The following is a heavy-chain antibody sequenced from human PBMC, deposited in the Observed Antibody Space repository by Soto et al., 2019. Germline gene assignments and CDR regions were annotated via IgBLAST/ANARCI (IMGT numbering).Heavy chain of an antibody. D-gene: IGHD2-8*01. V-gene: IGHV3-23*01. CDR3: GKLDGSVVVMMYGYF. J-gene: IGHJ4*02. Sequence: PGGSLRLSCAASRFTFSSYAMNWVRQAPGKGLEWVSGISATSVYTHYADSVKGRFIISRDNSKNTLYLQMNSLRAEDTAVYYCGKLDGSVVVMMYGYFWGQGTLVTVSS. CDR1: RFTFSSYA. CDR2: ISATSVYT.